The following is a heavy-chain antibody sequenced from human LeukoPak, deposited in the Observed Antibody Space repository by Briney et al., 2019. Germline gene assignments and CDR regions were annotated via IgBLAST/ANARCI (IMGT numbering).Heavy chain of an antibody. J-gene: IGHJ4*02. Sequence: LTGGSLRLSCAASEFTFSNYAMSWVRQAPGKGLEWVSSISSSGGSTYYADSVKGRFTISRDNAKNSLYLQMNSLRAEDTAVYYCARGWGPSNSDPIDYWGQGTLVTVSS. CDR1: EFTFSNYA. D-gene: IGHD3-16*01. CDR2: ISSSGGST. CDR3: ARGWGPSNSDPIDY. V-gene: IGHV3-23*01.